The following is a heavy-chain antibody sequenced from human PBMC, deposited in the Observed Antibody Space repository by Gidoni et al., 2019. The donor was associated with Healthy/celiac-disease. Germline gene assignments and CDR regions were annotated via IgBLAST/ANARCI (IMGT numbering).Heavy chain of an antibody. CDR3: ARDPHSSGYYYSDAFDI. CDR1: GYSISSGYY. V-gene: IGHV4-38-2*02. D-gene: IGHD3-22*01. J-gene: IGHJ3*02. Sequence: QVQLQESGPGLVKPSETLSLTCAVSGYSISSGYYWGWIRQPPGKGLEWIGSIYHSGRTYYNPSLKSRVTISVDTSKNQFSLKLSSVTAADTAVYYCARDPHSSGYYYSDAFDIWGQGTMVTVSS. CDR2: IYHSGRT.